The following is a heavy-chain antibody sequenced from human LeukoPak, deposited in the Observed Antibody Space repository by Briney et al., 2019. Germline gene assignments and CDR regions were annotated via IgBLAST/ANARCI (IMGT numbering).Heavy chain of an antibody. J-gene: IGHJ4*02. Sequence: PGGSLRLSCAASGFTFSSYSMNWVRQAPGKGLEWVSSISSRSTYIYHADSVRGRFTISRDNSKNTLYLQMNSLRAEDAAVYFCAKAPVTSCRGAYCYPFDSWGQGTLVTVSS. CDR2: ISSRSTYI. V-gene: IGHV3-21*04. D-gene: IGHD2-21*01. CDR1: GFTFSSYS. CDR3: AKAPVTSCRGAYCYPFDS.